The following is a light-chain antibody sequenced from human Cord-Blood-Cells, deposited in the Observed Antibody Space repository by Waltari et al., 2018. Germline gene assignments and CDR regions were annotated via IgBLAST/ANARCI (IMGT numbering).Light chain of an antibody. V-gene: IGKV1-39*01. Sequence: DIQMTQSPSSQSASVGDIVTITCRASQSISSYLNWYQQKPGKAPKLLIYAASSLQSGVPSRFSGSGSGTDFTLTISSLQPEDFATYYCQQSYSTPPYTFGQGTKLEIK. J-gene: IGKJ2*01. CDR2: AAS. CDR1: QSISSY. CDR3: QQSYSTPPYT.